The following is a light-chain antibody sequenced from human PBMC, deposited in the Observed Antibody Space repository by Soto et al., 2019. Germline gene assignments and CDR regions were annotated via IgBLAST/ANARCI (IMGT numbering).Light chain of an antibody. Sequence: QSALTQPASVSGSPGQSITMSCTGTNNDVGAYPYVSWYQQHPATPPKLIIYEVTNRPSVISDRFSGSKSGNTASLTIFGLQAEDESDYYCSSFATSGTTVIFGGGTKLTVL. CDR2: EVT. CDR1: NNDVGAYPY. CDR3: SSFATSGTTVI. J-gene: IGLJ2*01. V-gene: IGLV2-14*01.